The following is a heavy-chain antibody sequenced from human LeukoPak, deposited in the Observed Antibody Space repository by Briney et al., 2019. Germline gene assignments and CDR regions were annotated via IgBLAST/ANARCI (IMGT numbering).Heavy chain of an antibody. CDR3: ARELLWFGELRGQNWFDP. J-gene: IGHJ5*02. V-gene: IGHV4-30-4*01. Sequence: SETLSLTCTVSGGSISSGDYYWSWIRQPPGKGLEWIGYIYYSGSTYYNPSLKSRVTISVDTSKNQFSLKLSSVTAADTAVYYCARELLWFGELRGQNWFDPWGQGTLVTVCS. CDR2: IYYSGST. D-gene: IGHD3-10*01. CDR1: GGSISSGDYY.